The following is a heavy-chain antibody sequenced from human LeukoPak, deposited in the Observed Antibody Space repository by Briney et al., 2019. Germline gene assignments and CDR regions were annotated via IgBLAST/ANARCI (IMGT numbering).Heavy chain of an antibody. V-gene: IGHV3-30*02. CDR1: GFTFRDYG. J-gene: IGHJ4*02. D-gene: IGHD2-2*02. CDR3: AKPSSGPIWNYLDY. Sequence: GGSLRLSCAASGFTFRDYGMYWVRQAPGKGLEWVAYMRSDGINKHYADSVKGRFTISKDSSKNTLYLEMNNLRGEDTAVYFCAKPSSGPIWNYLDYWGQGTRVTVSS. CDR2: MRSDGINK.